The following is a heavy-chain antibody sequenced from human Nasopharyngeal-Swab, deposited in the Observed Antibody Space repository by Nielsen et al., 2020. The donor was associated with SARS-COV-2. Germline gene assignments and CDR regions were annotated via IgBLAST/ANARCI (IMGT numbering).Heavy chain of an antibody. J-gene: IGHJ4*02. CDR3: ASGRDYSQRDFDY. Sequence: VRQAPGKGLVWVSRINSDGSSTSYADSVKGRFTISRDNAKNTLYLQMNSLRAEDTAVYYCASGRDYSQRDFDYWGQGTLVTVSS. V-gene: IGHV3-74*01. CDR2: INSDGSST. D-gene: IGHD4-11*01.